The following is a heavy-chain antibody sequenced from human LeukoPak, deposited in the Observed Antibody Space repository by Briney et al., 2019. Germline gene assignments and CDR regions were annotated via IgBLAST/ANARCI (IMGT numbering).Heavy chain of an antibody. D-gene: IGHD4/OR15-4a*01. Sequence: ASVKLSCKASGYTFTSYDINWGRQATGQGLGWMGWMNPNSGNTGYAQKFQRRVSMTRNTSICTTYMELSSLRAEDTAVYYCARGCADYDYCFDYWGQGTLVTVSS. CDR3: ARGCADYDYCFDY. J-gene: IGHJ4*02. V-gene: IGHV1-8*01. CDR2: MNPNSGNT. CDR1: GYTFTSYD.